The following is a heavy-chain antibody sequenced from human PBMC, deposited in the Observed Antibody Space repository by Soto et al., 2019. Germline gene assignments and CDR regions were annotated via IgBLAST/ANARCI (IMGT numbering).Heavy chain of an antibody. D-gene: IGHD3-3*01. CDR1: GFTFSSYA. CDR3: AKDHSNFWGDFDTGTYPDY. J-gene: IGHJ4*02. V-gene: IGHV3-30-3*01. CDR2: ISYDGSNK. Sequence: GGSLRLSCAASGFTFSSYAMHWVRQAPGKGLEWVAVISYDGSNKYYADSVKGRFTISRDNSKNTLYLQMNSLRGEDTAVYYCAKDHSNFWGDFDTGTYPDYWGQGTQVTVSS.